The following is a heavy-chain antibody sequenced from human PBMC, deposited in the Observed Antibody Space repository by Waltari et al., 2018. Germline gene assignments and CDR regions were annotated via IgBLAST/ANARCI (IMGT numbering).Heavy chain of an antibody. D-gene: IGHD3-22*01. CDR1: GGSISSSSYY. J-gene: IGHJ4*02. CDR2: IYYSGST. CDR3: VSTVYYDSSGWTYYFDY. V-gene: IGHV4-39*01. Sequence: QLQLQESGPGLVKPSETLSLTCTVSGGSISSSSYYWGWIRQPPGKGLEWIGSIYYSGSTDYNPSLKSRVTISVDTSKTQFSLKLSSVTAADTAVYYCVSTVYYDSSGWTYYFDYWGQGTLVTVSS.